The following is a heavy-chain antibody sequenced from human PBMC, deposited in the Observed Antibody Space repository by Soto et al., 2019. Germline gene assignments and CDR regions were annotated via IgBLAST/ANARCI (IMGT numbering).Heavy chain of an antibody. D-gene: IGHD2-21*01. Sequence: GWSLRLSCAASGFTFSNYGMHWVRQAPGKGLEWVAVIWYDGNNKYYADSVKGRFTISRDNSNNTLYVQMTSLRAEDTAVYYCARGLHSLFDYWGQGTLVTVS. V-gene: IGHV3-33*01. J-gene: IGHJ4*02. CDR2: IWYDGNNK. CDR3: ARGLHSLFDY. CDR1: GFTFSNYG.